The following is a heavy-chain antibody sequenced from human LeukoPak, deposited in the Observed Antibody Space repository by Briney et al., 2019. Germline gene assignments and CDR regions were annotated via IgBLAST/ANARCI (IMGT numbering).Heavy chain of an antibody. V-gene: IGHV4-59*01. CDR2: ISYSGNT. D-gene: IGHD3-10*01. J-gene: IGHJ5*02. Sequence: SETLSLTCTDPGGSISPYFWSWIRQPPGKGLEWIRYISYSGNTNYNPSLKSRVTISVDTAKNQVSLQLTSVTAVDTAVYYCARDDYRGVTNFDPWGQGTLVTVSS. CDR1: GGSISPYF. CDR3: ARDDYRGVTNFDP.